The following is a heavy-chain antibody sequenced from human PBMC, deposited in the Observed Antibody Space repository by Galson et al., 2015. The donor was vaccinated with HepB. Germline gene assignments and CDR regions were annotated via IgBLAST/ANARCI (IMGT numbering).Heavy chain of an antibody. CDR2: ISYDGSNK. Sequence: SLRLSCAASGFTFSSYGMHWVRQAPGKGLEWVAVISYDGSNKYYADSVKGRFTVSRDNAKNSLYLQMNSLRAEDTAVYYCARVAALEWHLGSSVSPSEMDVWGKGTTVTVSS. CDR1: GFTFSSYG. J-gene: IGHJ6*04. CDR3: ARVAALEWHLGSSVSPSEMDV. V-gene: IGHV3-30*03. D-gene: IGHD3-3*01.